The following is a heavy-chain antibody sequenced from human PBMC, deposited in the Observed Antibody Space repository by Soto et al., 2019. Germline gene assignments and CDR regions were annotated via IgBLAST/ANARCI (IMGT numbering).Heavy chain of an antibody. V-gene: IGHV1-18*01. CDR2: ISAYNGNT. Sequence: GSLRLSCAASGFTFTSYGISWVRQAPGQGLEWMGWISAYNGNTNYAQKLQGRVTMTTDTSTSTAYMELRSLRSDDTAVYYCAREAALTGADYWGQGTLVTVSS. D-gene: IGHD1-1*01. CDR3: AREAALTGADY. J-gene: IGHJ4*02. CDR1: GFTFTSYG.